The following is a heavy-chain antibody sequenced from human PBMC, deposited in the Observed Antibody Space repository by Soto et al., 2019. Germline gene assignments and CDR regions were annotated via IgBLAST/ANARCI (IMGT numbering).Heavy chain of an antibody. Sequence: SETLSLTCAVYGGSFSGFYWSWIRQPPEKGLEWIGEIDHSGSTKYNPTLKSRVTISVDTSKNQLSLNLTSVTAADTAVYYCARGGYYRNWFDPWGQGTLVTVSS. V-gene: IGHV4-34*01. CDR3: ARGGYYRNWFDP. J-gene: IGHJ5*02. CDR1: GGSFSGFY. CDR2: IDHSGST. D-gene: IGHD3-22*01.